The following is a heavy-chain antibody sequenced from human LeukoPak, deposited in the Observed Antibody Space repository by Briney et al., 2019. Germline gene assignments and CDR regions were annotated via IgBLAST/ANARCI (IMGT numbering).Heavy chain of an antibody. CDR2: INPNSGGT. V-gene: IGHV1-2*02. CDR1: GYTFTGYH. D-gene: IGHD2-2*01. J-gene: IGHJ3*02. Sequence: ASVKVSCKASGYTFTGYHMHWVRQAPGQGLEWMGWINPNSGGTNYAQKFQGRVTMTRDTSISTAYMELSRLRSDDTAVYYCARGDCSSTSCYAFDIWGQGTMVTVSS. CDR3: ARGDCSSTSCYAFDI.